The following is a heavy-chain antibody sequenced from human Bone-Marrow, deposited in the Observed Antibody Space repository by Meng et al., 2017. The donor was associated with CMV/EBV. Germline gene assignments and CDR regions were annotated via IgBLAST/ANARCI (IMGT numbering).Heavy chain of an antibody. Sequence: SGGTFSSYAISWVRQATGQGLEWMGGIIPIFGTANYAQKFQGRVTITTDESTSTAYMELSSLRSEDTAVYYCARDRGYSSPNWFDPWGQGTLVTVSS. V-gene: IGHV1-69*05. CDR2: IIPIFGTA. D-gene: IGHD6-13*01. CDR1: GGTFSSYA. J-gene: IGHJ5*02. CDR3: ARDRGYSSPNWFDP.